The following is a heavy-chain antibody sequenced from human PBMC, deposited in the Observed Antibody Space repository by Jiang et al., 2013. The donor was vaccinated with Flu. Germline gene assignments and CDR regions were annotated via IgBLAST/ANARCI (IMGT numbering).Heavy chain of an antibody. CDR3: ARGRFRPDEHYGPGSYNPVYYYYGMDV. J-gene: IGHJ6*04. V-gene: IGHV3-30*05. CDR2: VSYDGTNA. Sequence: VQLVESGGGVVQPGTSLRLSCAAFGFTFTSYGMHWVRQAPGKGLEWVAVVSYDGTNAYYADSVKGRFTVSRDNSKNTLFLEMNSLRAEDTAVYWCARGRFRPDEHYGPGSYNPVYYYYGMDVWGQRGHGHRLL. D-gene: IGHD3-10*01. CDR1: GFTFTSYG.